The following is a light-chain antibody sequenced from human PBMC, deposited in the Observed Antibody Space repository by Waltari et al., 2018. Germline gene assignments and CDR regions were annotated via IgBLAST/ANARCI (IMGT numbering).Light chain of an antibody. Sequence: AIRMTQSPSSLSASTGDRVTITCRASQGISSYLAWYQQKPGKAPKLLIYAASTLQSGVPGRVSGSGSGTDFTLIISCLQSEDLGTYYCQQYYSYPWTFGQGTKVEIK. CDR3: QQYYSYPWT. V-gene: IGKV1-8*01. CDR2: AAS. CDR1: QGISSY. J-gene: IGKJ1*01.